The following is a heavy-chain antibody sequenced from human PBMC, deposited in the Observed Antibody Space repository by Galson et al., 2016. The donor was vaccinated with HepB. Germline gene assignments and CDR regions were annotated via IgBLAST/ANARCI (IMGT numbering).Heavy chain of an antibody. V-gene: IGHV3-33*08. CDR3: AARTTDYGGVGRLHF. CDR2: ISYDGNNR. J-gene: IGHJ4*02. CDR1: GFTFNNYG. D-gene: IGHD4-23*01. Sequence: SLRLSCATSGFTFNNYGINWVRQAPGKGLEWVAVISYDGNNRHYADAVKGRFTVSRDSFTNTVYLQMNTLSPEDTAVYYCAARTTDYGGVGRLHFWGQGTLVTVSS.